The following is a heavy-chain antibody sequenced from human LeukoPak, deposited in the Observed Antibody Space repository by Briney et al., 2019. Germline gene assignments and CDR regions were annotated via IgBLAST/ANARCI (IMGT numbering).Heavy chain of an antibody. Sequence: AASVKVSCKASGYTFTSYDINWVRQATGQGLEWMGWMSPNSGNTGYAQKFQGRVTMTRNTSISTAYMELSSLRSEDTAVYYCARGVDYDFWSGYYDGYYYYGMDVWGQGTTVTVSS. V-gene: IGHV1-8*01. CDR1: GYTFTSYD. CDR2: MSPNSGNT. CDR3: ARGVDYDFWSGYYDGYYYYGMDV. D-gene: IGHD3-3*01. J-gene: IGHJ6*02.